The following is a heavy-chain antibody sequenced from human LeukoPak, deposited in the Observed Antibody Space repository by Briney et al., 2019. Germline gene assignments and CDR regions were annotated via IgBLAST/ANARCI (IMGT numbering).Heavy chain of an antibody. CDR3: AKDIVPSGYNHCYYYYGMDV. Sequence: PGGSLRLSCAASGFTFDDYAMHWVRQAPGKGLEWVSLISGDGGSTYYADFVKGRFTISRDNSKNSLYLQMNSLRTEDTDLYYCAKDIVPSGYNHCYYYYGMDVWGQGTTVTVSS. CDR1: GFTFDDYA. J-gene: IGHJ6*02. CDR2: ISGDGGST. D-gene: IGHD5-24*01. V-gene: IGHV3-43*02.